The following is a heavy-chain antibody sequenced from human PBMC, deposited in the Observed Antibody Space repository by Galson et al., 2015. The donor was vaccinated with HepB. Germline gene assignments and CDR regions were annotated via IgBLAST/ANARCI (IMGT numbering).Heavy chain of an antibody. Sequence: QSGVEVKKPGESLKISCKGSGYTFATYWIAWVRQLPGKGLEFMGLIYPFDSDARYSPSFQGQVTISADRSISTVYLQWSSLKASDTAMYYCARLPIAVAGTLVIGFDYWGQGTLVTVSS. V-gene: IGHV5-51*01. CDR1: GYTFATYW. CDR3: ARLPIAVAGTLVIGFDY. D-gene: IGHD6-19*01. CDR2: IYPFDSDA. J-gene: IGHJ4*02.